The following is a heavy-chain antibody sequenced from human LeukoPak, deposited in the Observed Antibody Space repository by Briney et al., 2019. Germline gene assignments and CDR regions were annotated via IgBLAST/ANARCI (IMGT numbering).Heavy chain of an antibody. CDR2: IYPGDSAT. Sequence: GESLKISCKGSGYSFSSYWIGWVRQMPGKGLEWMGIIYPGDSATRYSPSFQGQVTMSVDKSISTAYLQWSSLKASDTAMYYCARSATNWFDPWGQGTLVTVSS. CDR1: GYSFSSYW. CDR3: ARSATNWFDP. V-gene: IGHV5-51*01. D-gene: IGHD1-26*01. J-gene: IGHJ5*02.